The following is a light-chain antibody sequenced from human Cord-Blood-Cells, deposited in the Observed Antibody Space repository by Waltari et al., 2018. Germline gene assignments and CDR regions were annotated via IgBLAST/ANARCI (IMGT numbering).Light chain of an antibody. CDR3: CSYAGSYTLV. CDR2: DVS. Sequence: QSALTQPRSVSGSPGQSVTISCTGTSSDVGGYNYVSCYQQHPGKAPKLMLYDVSKRPSGVHGRLSGSESGNTASLTISGLQAEDEADYYCCSYAGSYTLVFGGGTKLTVL. J-gene: IGLJ3*02. CDR1: SSDVGGYNY. V-gene: IGLV2-11*01.